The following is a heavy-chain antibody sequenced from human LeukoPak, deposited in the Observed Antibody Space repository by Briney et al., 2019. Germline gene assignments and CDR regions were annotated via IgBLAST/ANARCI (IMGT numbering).Heavy chain of an antibody. CDR3: ARDGLEYSSGWYSGY. D-gene: IGHD6-19*01. J-gene: IGHJ4*02. CDR2: IYSGGNT. CDR1: GFTVSKNY. V-gene: IGHV3-53*01. Sequence: GGSLRLSCAASGFTVSKNYMSWVRQAPGKGLEWVSVIYSGGNTYYADSVKGRFSISRDNSKNTLYLQMNSLRAEDTAAYYCARDGLEYSSGWYSGYWGQGTLVTVSS.